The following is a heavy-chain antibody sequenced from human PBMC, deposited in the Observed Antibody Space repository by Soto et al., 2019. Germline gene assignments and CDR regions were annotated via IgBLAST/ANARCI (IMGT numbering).Heavy chain of an antibody. Sequence: AGGSLRLSCEASGFTFNTYSMHWVRQPPGKGLEWLAAIWYDGTQKYYADSVKGRFIIPRDNSKKTLYLEMNSLRAEDTAVYYCARAGGTTVTGLWHFDSWGQGTLVTVSS. D-gene: IGHD4-17*01. V-gene: IGHV3-33*01. CDR2: IWYDGTQK. CDR3: ARAGGTTVTGLWHFDS. CDR1: GFTFNTYS. J-gene: IGHJ4*02.